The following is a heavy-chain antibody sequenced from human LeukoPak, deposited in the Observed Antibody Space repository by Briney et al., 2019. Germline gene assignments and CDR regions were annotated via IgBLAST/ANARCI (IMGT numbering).Heavy chain of an antibody. CDR2: ISYDGSNK. D-gene: IGHD3-10*01. V-gene: IGHV3-30*03. Sequence: GRSLRLSCADSGFTFSSYGMQWVRQAPGKELEWVEVISYDGSNKYYADSVKGRFAISRDNSKNTLYLQMNSLRAEVTAVYYCARDLEVRGVNRYYGMDVWGQWTTVTVSS. CDR3: ARDLEVRGVNRYYGMDV. CDR1: GFTFSSYG. J-gene: IGHJ6*02.